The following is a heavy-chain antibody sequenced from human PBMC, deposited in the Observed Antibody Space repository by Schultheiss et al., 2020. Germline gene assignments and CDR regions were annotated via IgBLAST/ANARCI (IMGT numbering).Heavy chain of an antibody. J-gene: IGHJ4*02. CDR1: GGSISSSSYY. V-gene: IGHV4-39*07. Sequence: GSLRLSCTVSGGSISSSSYYWGWIRQPPGKGLEWIGSIYYSGSTYYNPSLKSRVTISVDTSKNQFSLKLSSVTAADTAVYYCARAICRHCSGDNWGQGTLVTVSS. CDR3: ARAICRHCSGDN. D-gene: IGHD2-15*01. CDR2: IYYSGST.